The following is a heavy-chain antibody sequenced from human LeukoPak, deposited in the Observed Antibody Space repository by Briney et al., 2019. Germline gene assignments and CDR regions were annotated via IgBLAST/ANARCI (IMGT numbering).Heavy chain of an antibody. D-gene: IGHD3-22*01. V-gene: IGHV1-69*13. Sequence: SVKVSCKASGGTFSSYAISWVRQAPGQGLEWMGGIIPIFGTANYAQKFQGRVTITADESTSTAYMELSSLRSEDTAVYYCASYYDSSGYPPHSRYYYYYGMDVWGQGTTVTVSS. J-gene: IGHJ6*02. CDR1: GGTFSSYA. CDR3: ASYYDSSGYPPHSRYYYYYGMDV. CDR2: IIPIFGTA.